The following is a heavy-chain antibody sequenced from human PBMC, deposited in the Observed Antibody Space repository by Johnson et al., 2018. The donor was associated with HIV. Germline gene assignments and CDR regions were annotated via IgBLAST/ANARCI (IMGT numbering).Heavy chain of an antibody. Sequence: QVQLVESGGGVVQPGGSLRISCAASGFTFSDYYMNWIRQVPGKGLQWISHISSSGSIGYADSAKGRFTITRDNAKNSLYLKMNSLRAEDTALYYCAKAMGVTHAFDIWGQGTMVTVSS. D-gene: IGHD3-10*01. CDR2: ISSSGSI. CDR1: GFTFSDYY. CDR3: AKAMGVTHAFDI. V-gene: IGHV3-11*01. J-gene: IGHJ3*02.